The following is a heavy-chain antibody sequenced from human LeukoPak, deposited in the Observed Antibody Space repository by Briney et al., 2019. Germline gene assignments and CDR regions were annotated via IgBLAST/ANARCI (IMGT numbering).Heavy chain of an antibody. CDR2: IIPIFGTA. Sequence: SVKVSCKASGGTFSSYAISWVRQAPGQGLEWMGGIIPIFGTANYAQKFQGRVTITADESTSTAYMELSSLRSEDTAVYYCASFNACGGDCYSSPDYFDYWGQGALVTVSS. CDR3: ASFNACGGDCYSSPDYFDY. V-gene: IGHV1-69*01. D-gene: IGHD2-21*01. J-gene: IGHJ4*02. CDR1: GGTFSSYA.